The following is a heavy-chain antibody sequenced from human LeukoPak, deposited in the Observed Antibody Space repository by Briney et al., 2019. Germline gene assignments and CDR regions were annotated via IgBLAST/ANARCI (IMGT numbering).Heavy chain of an antibody. CDR2: ISGSGGST. Sequence: GGSLRLSCAASGFTFSSYAMSWVRQAPGKGLEWVSAISGSGGSTYYADSVKGRFTISRDNSKNTLYLQMNSLRAEDTAVYYCAKLKRYDILTGYYPDYWGQGTLVTVSS. V-gene: IGHV3-23*01. CDR1: GFTFSSYA. CDR3: AKLKRYDILTGYYPDY. J-gene: IGHJ4*02. D-gene: IGHD3-9*01.